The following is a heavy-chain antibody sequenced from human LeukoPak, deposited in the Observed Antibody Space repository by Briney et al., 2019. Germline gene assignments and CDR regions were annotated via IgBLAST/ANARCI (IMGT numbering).Heavy chain of an antibody. D-gene: IGHD3-22*01. CDR1: GGSTSSGGYY. CDR2: IYYSGST. V-gene: IGHV4-31*03. CDR3: AREDRGRLRAFDI. Sequence: SETLSLTCTVSGGSTSSGGYYWSWIRQHPGKGLEWIGNIYYSGSTYYNPSLKSRVTISVDTSDNQFSLKLSSVTAADTAVYYCAREDRGRLRAFDIWGQGTMVTVSS. J-gene: IGHJ3*02.